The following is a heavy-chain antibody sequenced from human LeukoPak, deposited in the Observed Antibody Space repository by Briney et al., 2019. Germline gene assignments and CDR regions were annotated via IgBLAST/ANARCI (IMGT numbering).Heavy chain of an antibody. CDR3: AREFSMRGVFDI. Sequence: SETLSLTCNVSGGSISSSTGYYWTWIRQHPGKGLEWIGYIYYSGNTYYKPSLNSRVSISIDTSKNQFSLKLSSVTAADTAVYYCAREFSMRGVFDIWGQGTVVTVSS. D-gene: IGHD2-8*01. V-gene: IGHV4-31*03. J-gene: IGHJ3*02. CDR1: GGSISSSTGYY. CDR2: IYYSGNT.